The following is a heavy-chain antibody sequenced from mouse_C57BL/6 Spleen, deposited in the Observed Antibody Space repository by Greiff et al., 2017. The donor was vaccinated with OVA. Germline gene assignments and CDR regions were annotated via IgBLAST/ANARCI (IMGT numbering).Heavy chain of an antibody. D-gene: IGHD2-3*01. CDR2: ISDGGSYT. V-gene: IGHV5-4*01. CDR1: GFTFSSYA. J-gene: IGHJ1*03. Sequence: LVESGGGLVKPGGSLKLSCAASGFTFSSYAMSWVRQTPEKRLEWVATISDGGSYTYYPDNVKGRFTISRDNAKNNLYLQMSHLKSEDTAMYYCARGDGYYFYWYFDVWGTGTTVTVSS. CDR3: ARGDGYYFYWYFDV.